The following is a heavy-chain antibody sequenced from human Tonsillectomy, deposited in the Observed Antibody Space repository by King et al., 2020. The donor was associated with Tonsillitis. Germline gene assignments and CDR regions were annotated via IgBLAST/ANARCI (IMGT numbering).Heavy chain of an antibody. J-gene: IGHJ4*02. Sequence: QLVQSGAEVRKPGESLKISCKDSGYSFTKYWIGWVRQMPGKGLEWMGIIYPGDSDTRYSPSFQGQVTISVDKSISTAYLQWGSLKASDTAMYYCARLGSSNWYQPGRYWGQGTLVTVSS. CDR2: IYPGDSDT. V-gene: IGHV5-51*01. CDR3: ARLGSSNWYQPGRY. CDR1: GYSFTKYW. D-gene: IGHD6-13*01.